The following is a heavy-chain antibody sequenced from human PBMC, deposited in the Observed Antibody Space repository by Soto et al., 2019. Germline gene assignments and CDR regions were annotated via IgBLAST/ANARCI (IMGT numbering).Heavy chain of an antibody. CDR1: GFTFSDYD. J-gene: IGHJ5*02. V-gene: IGHV3-11*01. Sequence: PXESLSLSFAASGFTFSDYDKSWIRQAPGKGLEWVSYISSSVSTIYYADSVKGRFTISRDNAKNSLYLQMNSLRAEDTAVYYWRRDHPGSGGWFDPWGQGTLVTVPS. CDR2: ISSSVSTI. D-gene: IGHD3-3*01. CDR3: RRDHPGSGGWFDP.